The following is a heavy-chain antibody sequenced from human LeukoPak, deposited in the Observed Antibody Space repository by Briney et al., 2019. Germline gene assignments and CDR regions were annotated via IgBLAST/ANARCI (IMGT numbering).Heavy chain of an antibody. CDR3: ARRALSFGEPADAFDI. CDR2: IYYSGST. Sequence: PAETLSLTCTVSGGSISSYYWSWIRQPPGKGLEGIGYIYYSGSTNYNPSLKSRVTISVDTSKNQFSLKLSSVTAADTAVYYCARRALSFGEPADAFDIWGQGTMVTVSS. V-gene: IGHV4-59*08. J-gene: IGHJ3*02. D-gene: IGHD3-10*01. CDR1: GGSISSYY.